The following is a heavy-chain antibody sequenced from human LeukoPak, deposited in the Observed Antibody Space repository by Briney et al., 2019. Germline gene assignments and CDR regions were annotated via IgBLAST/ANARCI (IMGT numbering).Heavy chain of an antibody. CDR2: ISAYNGNT. D-gene: IGHD6-19*01. CDR3: ARDQGPYSSGWYTFDY. CDR1: GGTFNSYA. V-gene: IGHV1-18*01. J-gene: IGHJ4*02. Sequence: GASVKVSCKASGGTFNSYAISWVRQAPGQGLEWMGWISAYNGNTNYAQKLQGRVTMTTDTSTSTAYMELRSLRSDDTAVYYCARDQGPYSSGWYTFDYWGQGTLVTVSS.